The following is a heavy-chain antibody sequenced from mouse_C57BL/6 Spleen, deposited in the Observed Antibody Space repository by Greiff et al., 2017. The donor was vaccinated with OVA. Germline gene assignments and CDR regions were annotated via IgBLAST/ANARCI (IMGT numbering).Heavy chain of an antibody. Sequence: VQLVESGPGLVQPSQSLSITCTVSGFSLTSYGVHWVRQSPGKGLEWLGVIWSGGSTDNNAAFISRLSTSKDNSKSQVFFKMNSMQADDTAIYCCARSSITTVVADFDYWGQGTTLTVSS. D-gene: IGHD1-1*01. CDR2: IWSGGST. V-gene: IGHV2-2*01. J-gene: IGHJ2*01. CDR3: ARSSITTVVADFDY. CDR1: GFSLTSYG.